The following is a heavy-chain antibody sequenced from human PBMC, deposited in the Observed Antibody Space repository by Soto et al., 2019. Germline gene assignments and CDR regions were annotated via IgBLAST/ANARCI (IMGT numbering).Heavy chain of an antibody. V-gene: IGHV3-21*01. D-gene: IGHD3-9*01. J-gene: IGHJ4*02. Sequence: GGSLRLSCAASGFTFSSYSMNWVRQAPGKGLEWVSSISSSSSYIYYADSVKGRFTISRDNAKNSLYLQMNSLRAEDTAVYYCARPLGVLRYFDWSLDYWGQGTLVTVSS. CDR1: GFTFSSYS. CDR3: ARPLGVLRYFDWSLDY. CDR2: ISSSSSYI.